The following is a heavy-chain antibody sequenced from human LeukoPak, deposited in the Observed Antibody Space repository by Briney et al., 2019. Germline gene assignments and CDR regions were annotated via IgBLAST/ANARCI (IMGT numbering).Heavy chain of an antibody. CDR1: GFTFDDYG. V-gene: IGHV3-20*04. CDR2: INWNGGST. CDR3: ARVLSGSYYGY. Sequence: GGSLRLSCAASGFTFDDYGMGWVRQAPGKGLEWVSGINWNGGSTGYADSVKGRFTISRDNAKNSLYLQMNSLRAEDTALYYCARVLSGSYYGYWGQGTLVTVSS. J-gene: IGHJ4*02. D-gene: IGHD1-26*01.